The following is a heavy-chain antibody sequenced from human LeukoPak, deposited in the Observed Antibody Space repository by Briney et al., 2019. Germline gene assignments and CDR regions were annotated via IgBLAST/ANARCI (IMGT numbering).Heavy chain of an antibody. D-gene: IGHD5-24*01. J-gene: IGHJ3*02. Sequence: GSLRLSCAASGFTFSNYWLSWVRQDPGKGLEGVANINRDGSEKYYVDSVKGRFTISRDNAKNSLYLQMISLRAEDTAVYYCARDWQWLDAFDIWGQGTMVTVSS. V-gene: IGHV3-7*01. CDR3: ARDWQWLDAFDI. CDR2: INRDGSEK. CDR1: GFTFSNYW.